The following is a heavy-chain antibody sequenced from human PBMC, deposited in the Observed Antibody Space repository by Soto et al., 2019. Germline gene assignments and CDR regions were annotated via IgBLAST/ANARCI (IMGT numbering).Heavy chain of an antibody. CDR2: TYYRSKWNN. Sequence: PSQTLSLTCAISGDSVSSNSAAWNWVRQSPSRGLEWLGRTYYRSKWNNDYAVSVKRRITINPDTSKNQFSLQLNSVTPEDTAVYYCARGNLASRLRSNIVVVPAEPWFDPWGQGTLVTVSS. CDR1: GDSVSSNSAA. CDR3: ARGNLASRLRSNIVVVPAEPWFDP. J-gene: IGHJ5*02. V-gene: IGHV6-1*01. D-gene: IGHD2-2*01.